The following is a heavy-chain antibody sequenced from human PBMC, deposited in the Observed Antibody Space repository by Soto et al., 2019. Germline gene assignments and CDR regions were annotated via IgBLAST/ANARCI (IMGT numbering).Heavy chain of an antibody. Sequence: QVELVESGGGVVQPGGSLRLSCAASGCNFGSHGMHWVRQAPGKGLEWVALISYDGSLQYYSDSVKGRFSISRDNSKSTLLLQMSSLRPEDAAVYYCAKDFKVSGGYYGSLNYYYGMDVWGQGTAVTVSS. V-gene: IGHV3-30*18. CDR2: ISYDGSLQ. CDR1: GCNFGSHG. J-gene: IGHJ6*02. CDR3: AKDFKVSGGYYGSLNYYYGMDV. D-gene: IGHD3-10*01.